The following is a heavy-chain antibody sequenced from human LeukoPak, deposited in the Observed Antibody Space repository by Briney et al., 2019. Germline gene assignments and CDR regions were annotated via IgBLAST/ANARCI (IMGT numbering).Heavy chain of an antibody. V-gene: IGHV1-2*06. J-gene: IGHJ6*03. CDR3: ARDRRDYGDYGLSSDYYYMDV. Sequence: ASVKVSCKASGYTFTGYYMHWVRQAPGQGLEWMGRINPNSGGTNYAQKFQGRVTMTRDTSISTAYMELSSLRSEDTAVYYCARDRRDYGDYGLSSDYYYMDVWGKGTTVTVSS. CDR1: GYTFTGYY. CDR2: INPNSGGT. D-gene: IGHD4-17*01.